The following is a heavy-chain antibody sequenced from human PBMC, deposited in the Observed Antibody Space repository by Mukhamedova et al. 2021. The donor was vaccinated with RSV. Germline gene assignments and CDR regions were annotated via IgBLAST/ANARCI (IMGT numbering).Heavy chain of an antibody. J-gene: IGHJ4*02. V-gene: IGHV1-3*01. CDR3: ARDLYRSCSRTSCSRAYFDY. Sequence: KFQGRVTITRDTSANTAYMELSSLRSEDTAVYYCARDLYRSCSRTSCSRAYFDYWGQGTLVTVSS. D-gene: IGHD2-2*01.